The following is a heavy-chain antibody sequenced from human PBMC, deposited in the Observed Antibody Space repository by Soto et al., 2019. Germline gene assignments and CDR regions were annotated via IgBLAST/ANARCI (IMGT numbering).Heavy chain of an antibody. CDR3: ARGKWFGEFSFDY. CDR2: IYYSGST. Sequence: SETLSLTCTVSGGSISSGGYYWSWIRQHPGKGLEWIGYIYYSGSTYYNPSLKSRVTISVDTSKNQFSLKLSSVTAADTAVYYCARGKWFGEFSFDYWGQGTLVTV. J-gene: IGHJ4*02. CDR1: GGSISSGGYY. D-gene: IGHD3-10*01. V-gene: IGHV4-31*03.